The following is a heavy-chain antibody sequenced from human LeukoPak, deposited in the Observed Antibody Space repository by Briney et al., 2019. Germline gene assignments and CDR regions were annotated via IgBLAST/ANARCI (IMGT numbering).Heavy chain of an antibody. V-gene: IGHV4-34*01. CDR3: ARGRGY. J-gene: IGHJ4*02. CDR1: GGSFSGYY. Sequence: SETLSLTCAVYGGSFSGYYWSWIRQPPGKGLEWIGEINHSGSTNYNPSLKSRVTISVDTSKNQFSLKLSSVTAADTAVYYCARGRGYWGQGTLVTISS. CDR2: INHSGST.